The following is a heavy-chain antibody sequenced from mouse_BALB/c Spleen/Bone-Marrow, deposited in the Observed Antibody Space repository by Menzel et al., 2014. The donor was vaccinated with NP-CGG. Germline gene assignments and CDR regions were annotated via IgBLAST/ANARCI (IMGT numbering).Heavy chain of an antibody. Sequence: QLQQSGAGLVKPGASVKLSCKASGYTFTSYYMYWVKQRPGQGLEWIGEITPSNGDTNFNEKFKSKATLTVDKSSSTAYMQLSSLTSEDSAVYYCSREGAYWGQGTLVTVSA. V-gene: IGHV1S81*02. J-gene: IGHJ3*01. CDR3: SREGAY. CDR2: ITPSNGDT. CDR1: GYTFTSYY.